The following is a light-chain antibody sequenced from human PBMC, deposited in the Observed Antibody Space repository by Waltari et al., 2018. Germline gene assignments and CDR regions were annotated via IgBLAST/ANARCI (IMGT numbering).Light chain of an antibody. CDR2: GAS. CDR1: QSLTKKY. Sequence: VLTQSPGTLSLSPGVRATLSCRASQSLTKKYLAWYQQKPGQAPRLLIYGASSRAAGVPDRFSGSGSGTDFTLTISRLEPDDFAVYYCQQYGSSIMYTFGQGTKLEIK. J-gene: IGKJ2*01. V-gene: IGKV3-20*01. CDR3: QQYGSSIMYT.